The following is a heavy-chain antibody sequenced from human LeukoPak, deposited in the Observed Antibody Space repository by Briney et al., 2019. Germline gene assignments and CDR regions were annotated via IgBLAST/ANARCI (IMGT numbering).Heavy chain of an antibody. Sequence: GGSLRLSCAASGFTFSSYAMSWVRQAPGKGLEWVSAISGSGDSTYYAGSVKGRVTISRDNSKNTRYLQMNSLRAEDTAVYYCAKDATMVTPRRYFYYWGQGTLVTVSS. D-gene: IGHD4-23*01. CDR3: AKDATMVTPRRYFYY. CDR1: GFTFSSYA. CDR2: ISGSGDST. V-gene: IGHV3-23*01. J-gene: IGHJ4*01.